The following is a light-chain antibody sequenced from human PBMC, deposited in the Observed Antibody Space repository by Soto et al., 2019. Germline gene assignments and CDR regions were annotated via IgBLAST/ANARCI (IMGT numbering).Light chain of an antibody. J-gene: IGLJ2*01. CDR2: EVS. CDR3: SSYTSSSTLVV. Sequence: QSALTQPASVSGSPGQSITISCTGTSSDVGGYNYVSWYQQHQGKVPKLMIYEVSNRPSGVSNRFSGSKSGNTASLTISGLQAEDEADYYCSSYTSSSTLVVFGGGTKLTVL. V-gene: IGLV2-14*01. CDR1: SSDVGGYNY.